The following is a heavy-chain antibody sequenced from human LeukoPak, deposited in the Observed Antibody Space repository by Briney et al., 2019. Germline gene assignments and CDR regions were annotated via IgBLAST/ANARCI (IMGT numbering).Heavy chain of an antibody. Sequence: PGGSLRLSCAASGFTFSSYGMHWVREAPGRGVEWVAVISYDGSNKYYADAVKGRFTISRENSKNTLYLQMNSLRAADTAVYYCAKSYYYDSSGFDYWGQGTLVTASS. CDR3: AKSYYYDSSGFDY. D-gene: IGHD3-22*01. J-gene: IGHJ4*02. CDR1: GFTFSSYG. V-gene: IGHV3-30*18. CDR2: ISYDGSNK.